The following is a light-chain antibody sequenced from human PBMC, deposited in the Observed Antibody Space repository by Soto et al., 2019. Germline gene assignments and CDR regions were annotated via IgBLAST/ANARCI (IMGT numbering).Light chain of an antibody. V-gene: IGKV3-20*01. CDR2: GAS. J-gene: IGKJ1*01. CDR3: HQDDSTPNWT. Sequence: EIVLTQSPGTLSLSPGERATLSCRASQSVSSSYLAWYQQKPGEAPRLLIYGASSRATGLPDRFSGSGSGTDFTLAINRLESEAFAVYYCHQDDSTPNWTFGQGTKVEIK. CDR1: QSVSSSY.